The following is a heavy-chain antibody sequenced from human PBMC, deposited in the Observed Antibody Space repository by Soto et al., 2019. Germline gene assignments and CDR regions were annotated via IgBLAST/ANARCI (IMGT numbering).Heavy chain of an antibody. D-gene: IGHD4-17*01. Sequence: GESLKISCQASGYNFATYWIAWVRQMPGKGLEYMGIIYPGNSDARYSPSFQGQVAFSADKSISTAYLHWSSLKASDTAMYYCARNGFYGDYVSNYFDPWGQGTLLTVSS. J-gene: IGHJ5*02. CDR3: ARNGFYGDYVSNYFDP. CDR2: IYPGNSDA. CDR1: GYNFATYW. V-gene: IGHV5-51*01.